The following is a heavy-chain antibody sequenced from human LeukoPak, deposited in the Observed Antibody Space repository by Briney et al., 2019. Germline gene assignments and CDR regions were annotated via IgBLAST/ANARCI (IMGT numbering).Heavy chain of an antibody. CDR3: ARDLGWLQSDY. D-gene: IGHD5-24*01. J-gene: IGHJ4*02. V-gene: IGHV3-48*04. CDR2: ITSDSGAI. CDR1: GFTFSSYS. Sequence: GGSLRLSCADSGFTFSSYSMNWVRQAPGKGLEWVSYITSDSGAISYADSVRGRFTISRDNAKNSVYLQINSLRAEDTAVYYCARDLGWLQSDYWGQGTLVTVSS.